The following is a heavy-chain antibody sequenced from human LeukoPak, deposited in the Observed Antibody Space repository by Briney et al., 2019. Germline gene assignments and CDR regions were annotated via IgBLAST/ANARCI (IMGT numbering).Heavy chain of an antibody. J-gene: IGHJ4*02. CDR3: AKGETVAEGDY. V-gene: IGHV1-18*01. CDR1: GYTFTDYG. D-gene: IGHD6-19*01. CDR2: ISGFNGNT. Sequence: ASVKVSCKASGYTFTDYGISWVRQAPGQGLEWMGRISGFNGNTDFAQKFQDRVTMTTDTSTSTAYMELRSLTFDDTAVYYCAKGETVAEGDYWGQGTLVTVSS.